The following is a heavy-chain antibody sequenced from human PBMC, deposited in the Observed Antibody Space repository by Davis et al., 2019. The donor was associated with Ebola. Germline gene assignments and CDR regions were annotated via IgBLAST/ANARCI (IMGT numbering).Heavy chain of an antibody. CDR2: IKQDGSEK. Sequence: PGGSLRLSCAASGFTFSSYWMSWVRQAPGKGLEWVANIKQDGSEKYYVDSVKGRFTISRDNSKNTLYLQMNSLRAEDTAVYYCAKGGRIAVAGMIYWGQGTLVTVSS. V-gene: IGHV3-7*03. D-gene: IGHD6-19*01. CDR3: AKGGRIAVAGMIY. J-gene: IGHJ4*02. CDR1: GFTFSSYW.